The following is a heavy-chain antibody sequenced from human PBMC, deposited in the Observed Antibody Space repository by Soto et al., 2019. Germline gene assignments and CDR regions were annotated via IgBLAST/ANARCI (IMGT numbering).Heavy chain of an antibody. V-gene: IGHV4-30-4*01. J-gene: IGHJ5*02. D-gene: IGHD1-20*01. CDR1: GGSISSGDYY. CDR3: ARVRRLGITGQILPIDP. Sequence: QVQLQESGPGLVKPSQTLSLTCTVSGGSISSGDYYWSWIRQPPGKGLEWIGYIYYSGSTYYNPSLKSRVTISVDTSKNQFSLKLSSVTAADTAVYYCARVRRLGITGQILPIDPWGQGTLVTVSS. CDR2: IYYSGST.